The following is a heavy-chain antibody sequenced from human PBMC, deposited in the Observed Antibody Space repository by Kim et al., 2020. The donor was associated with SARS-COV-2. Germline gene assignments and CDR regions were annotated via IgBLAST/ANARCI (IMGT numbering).Heavy chain of an antibody. D-gene: IGHD2-15*01. CDR3: AKGSTGYCSGVTCYRFDY. CDR1: SYA. Sequence: SYAMSWVRQAPGKGLEWVSAISISGGGTYYTDSAKGRFTISRDDSKNTLDLQMNSLRAEDTAVYYCAKGSTGYCSGVTCYRFDYWGQGTLAT. J-gene: IGHJ4*02. CDR2: ISISGGGT. V-gene: IGHV3-23*01.